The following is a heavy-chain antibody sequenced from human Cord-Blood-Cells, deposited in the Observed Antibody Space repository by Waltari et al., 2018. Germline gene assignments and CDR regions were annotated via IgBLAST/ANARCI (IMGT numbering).Heavy chain of an antibody. CDR3: ARSVVPAADAFDI. CDR1: GGSISSSSYY. CDR2: IYYSGGT. D-gene: IGHD2-2*01. V-gene: IGHV4-39*01. Sequence: QLQLQESGPGLVKPSETLSLTCTVSGGSISSSSYYWGWIRQPPGKGLEWIGSIYYSGGTYYNPSLKGRVTISVDTSKNQFALKLSSVTAADTAVYYCARSVVPAADAFDIWGQGTMVTVSS. J-gene: IGHJ3*02.